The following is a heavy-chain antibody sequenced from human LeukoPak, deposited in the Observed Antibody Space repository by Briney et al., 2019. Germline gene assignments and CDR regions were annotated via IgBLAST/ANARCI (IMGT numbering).Heavy chain of an antibody. V-gene: IGHV3-7*01. D-gene: IGHD1-14*01. CDR1: GFTFSSYW. CDR3: ARDRLRNSLDS. Sequence: GGSLRLSCAASGFTFSSYWMSWVRQAPGKGLEWVANIKADGSEGYHADSVKGRFTISRDNAENSLFLRMDSLRAEDTAVYYCARDRLRNSLDSWGQGTLVAVSS. J-gene: IGHJ4*02. CDR2: IKADGSEG.